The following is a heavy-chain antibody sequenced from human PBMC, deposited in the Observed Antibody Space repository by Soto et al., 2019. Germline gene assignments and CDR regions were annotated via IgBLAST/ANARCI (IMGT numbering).Heavy chain of an antibody. CDR1: GFTFSSYD. J-gene: IGHJ1*01. D-gene: IGHD6-19*01. V-gene: IGHV3-23*01. CDR3: TIVVGSRWYKS. Sequence: PGGSLRLSCAASGFTFSSYDMSWVCQAPGKGLEWVSTISDSGGSTYHADPVKGRFTISRDNSKNTLYLQMNSLRAVETAVYYCTIVVGSRWYKSWGKGTLVDLSS. CDR2: ISDSGGST.